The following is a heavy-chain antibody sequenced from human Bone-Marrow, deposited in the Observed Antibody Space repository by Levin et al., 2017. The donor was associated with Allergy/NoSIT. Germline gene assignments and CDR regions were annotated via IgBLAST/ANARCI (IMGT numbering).Heavy chain of an antibody. CDR2: TYYSGNT. V-gene: IGHV4-38-2*02. Sequence: KSSETLSLTCSVSGASITSVYYWGWIRQPPGKGLEWIGSTYYSGNTYYNPSLNSRVAISIDPSKNQLSLKVTSVTAADTAVYYCARNYDFWSGYRTPLGFDVWGRGTTVTVSS. J-gene: IGHJ6*02. D-gene: IGHD3-3*01. CDR3: ARNYDFWSGYRTPLGFDV. CDR1: GASITSVYY.